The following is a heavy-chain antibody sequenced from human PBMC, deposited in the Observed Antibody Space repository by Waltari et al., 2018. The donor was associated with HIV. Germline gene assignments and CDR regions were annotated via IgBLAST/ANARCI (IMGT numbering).Heavy chain of an antibody. J-gene: IGHJ6*02. V-gene: IGHV3-23*01. CDR2: ISGSGGST. Sequence: EVQLLESGGGLVQPGGSLRLSCAASGFTFSSHAMRWVRQAPGKRLEWVSAISGSGGSTYYADSVKGRFTISRDNSKNTLYLQMNSLRAEDTAVYYCAKGSQYSSSPTNYYGMDVWGQGTTVTVSS. CDR1: GFTFSSHA. CDR3: AKGSQYSSSPTNYYGMDV. D-gene: IGHD6-13*01.